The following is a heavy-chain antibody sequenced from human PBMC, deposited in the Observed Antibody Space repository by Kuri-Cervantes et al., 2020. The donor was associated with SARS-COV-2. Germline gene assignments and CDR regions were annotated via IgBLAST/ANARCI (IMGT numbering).Heavy chain of an antibody. Sequence: GGSLRLSCGASGFSFSSYAMHWIRQAPGKGLEWVALISYDGRNKDYADSVKGRFTISRDNSKNTLYLQMSSLRAEDTAVYYCVKVHYDFWSGYYAFDYYNGMDVWGQGTTVTVSS. CDR3: VKVHYDFWSGYYAFDYYNGMDV. D-gene: IGHD3-3*01. CDR1: GFSFSSYA. J-gene: IGHJ6*02. V-gene: IGHV3-30*14. CDR2: ISYDGRNK.